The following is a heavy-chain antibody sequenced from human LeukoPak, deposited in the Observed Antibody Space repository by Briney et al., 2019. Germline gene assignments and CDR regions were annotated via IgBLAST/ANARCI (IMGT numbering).Heavy chain of an antibody. V-gene: IGHV3-30*02. Sequence: GGSLRLSCAASGFTFSSYGMHWVRQAPGKGLEWVAFIRYDGSNKYYADSVKGRFTISRDNSKNTLYLQMNRLGAEDTAVYYCAKPRTVWSGYYCDCWGHGTLVTVSS. D-gene: IGHD3-3*01. CDR1: GFTFSSYG. J-gene: IGHJ4*01. CDR3: AKPRTVWSGYYCDC. CDR2: IRYDGSNK.